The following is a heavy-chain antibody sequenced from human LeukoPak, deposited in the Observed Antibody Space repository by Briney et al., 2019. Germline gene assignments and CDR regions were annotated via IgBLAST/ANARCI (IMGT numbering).Heavy chain of an antibody. D-gene: IGHD3-16*02. CDR2: IYTSGST. CDR1: GGSISSGSYY. Sequence: SQTLSLTCTVSGGSISSGSYYWSWIRQPAGKALEWIGRIYTSGSTNYNPSLKSRVTISVDTSKNQFSLKLSSVTAADTAMYYCARESAYDYVWGSYPKNYFHYWGQGTLVTVSS. J-gene: IGHJ4*02. V-gene: IGHV4-61*02. CDR3: ARESAYDYVWGSYPKNYFHY.